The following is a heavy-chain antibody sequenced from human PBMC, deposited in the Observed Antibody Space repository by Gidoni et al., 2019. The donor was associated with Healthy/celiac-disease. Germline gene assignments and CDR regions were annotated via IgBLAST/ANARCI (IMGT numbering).Heavy chain of an antibody. CDR1: GGSFSGYY. CDR3: ARVTYCSSTSCYGIGGAFDI. Sequence: QVQLQQWGAGLLKPSEPLSLTCAVYGGSFSGYYWSWSRQPPGKGLEWIGEINHSGSTNYNPSLKSRVTISVDTSKNQFSLKLSSVTAADTAVYYCARVTYCSSTSCYGIGGAFDIWGQGTMVTVSS. V-gene: IGHV4-34*01. CDR2: INHSGST. D-gene: IGHD2-2*01. J-gene: IGHJ3*02.